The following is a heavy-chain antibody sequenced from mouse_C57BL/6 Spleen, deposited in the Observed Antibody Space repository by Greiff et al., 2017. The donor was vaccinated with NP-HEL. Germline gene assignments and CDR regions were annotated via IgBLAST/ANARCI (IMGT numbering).Heavy chain of an antibody. D-gene: IGHD1-1*01. Sequence: DVQLVESGGGLVKPGGSLKLSCAASGFTFSDYGMHWVRQAPEKGLEWVAYISSGSSTIYYADTVKGRFTISRDNAKNTLFLQMTSLRSEDTAMYYCAREFITTVVATNFDYWGQGTTLTVSS. CDR3: AREFITTVVATNFDY. V-gene: IGHV5-17*01. CDR2: ISSGSSTI. J-gene: IGHJ2*01. CDR1: GFTFSDYG.